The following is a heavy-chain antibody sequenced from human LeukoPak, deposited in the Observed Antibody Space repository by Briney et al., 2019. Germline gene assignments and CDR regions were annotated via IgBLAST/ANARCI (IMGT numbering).Heavy chain of an antibody. V-gene: IGHV3-33*01. D-gene: IGHD3-22*01. CDR1: GFTFSSYG. Sequence: GGSLRLSCAASGFTFSSYGMHWVRQAPGKGLEWVAVIWYDGSNKYYADSVKGRSTISRDNSKNTLYLQMNSLRAEDTAVYYCARAYDSSGYYQYYYYYGMDVWGQGTTVTVTS. CDR3: ARAYDSSGYYQYYYYYGMDV. CDR2: IWYDGSNK. J-gene: IGHJ6*02.